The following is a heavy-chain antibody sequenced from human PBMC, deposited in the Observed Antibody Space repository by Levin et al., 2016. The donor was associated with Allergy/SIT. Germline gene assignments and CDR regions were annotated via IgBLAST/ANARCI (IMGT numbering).Heavy chain of an antibody. CDR2: ISAYNGNT. J-gene: IGHJ4*02. V-gene: IGHV1-18*04. CDR3: ARAVMVAGLGYYFDY. CDR1: GYTFTSYG. Sequence: ASVKVSCKASGYTFTSYGISWVRQAPGQGLEWMGWISAYNGNTNYAQKFQGRVTITADKSTSTAYMELSSLRSEDTAVYYCARAVMVAGLGYYFDYWGQGTLVTVSS. D-gene: IGHD6-19*01.